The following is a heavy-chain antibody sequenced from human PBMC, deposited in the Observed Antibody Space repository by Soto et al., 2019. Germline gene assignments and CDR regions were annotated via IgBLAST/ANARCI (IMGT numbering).Heavy chain of an antibody. CDR1: GYTFTSYG. CDR3: ARYFVNDYGDPGWLDP. V-gene: IGHV1-18*01. CDR2: INGYNGHT. D-gene: IGHD4-17*01. Sequence: QVHLVQSGPEVKMPGASLKVSCKASGYTFTSYGITWVRQAPGQGLEWMGWINGYNGHTKYAQKLQGRVTMTTDTSTSTAFMELRSLRSDDTAVYYCARYFVNDYGDPGWLDPWGQGPLVTVSS. J-gene: IGHJ5*02.